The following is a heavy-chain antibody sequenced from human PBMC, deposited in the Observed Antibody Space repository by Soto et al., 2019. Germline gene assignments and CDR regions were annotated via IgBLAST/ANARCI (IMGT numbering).Heavy chain of an antibody. V-gene: IGHV6-1*01. CDR1: GDSVSSNSAA. Sequence: PSQTLSLTCAISGDSVSSNSAAWNCIIQSPSRFLEWLGRTYYRSKWYNDYAVSVKSRITINPDTSKNQFSLQLNSVTPEDTAVYYCARITMIVVVITTYFDYWGQGTLVTVS. CDR2: TYYRSKWYN. CDR3: ARITMIVVVITTYFDY. J-gene: IGHJ4*02. D-gene: IGHD3-22*01.